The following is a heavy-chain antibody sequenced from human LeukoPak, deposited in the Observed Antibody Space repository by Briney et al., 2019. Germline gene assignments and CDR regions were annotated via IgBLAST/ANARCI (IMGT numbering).Heavy chain of an antibody. D-gene: IGHD6-6*01. Sequence: GGSLRLSCAASGFTFSGSAMHWVRQASGKGLEWVGRIRRNANNYATAYATSVKGRFTISRDDSKNTAYLQMNSLKTEDTAMYYCTRHGQYSSSSYWGQGTLVTVSS. CDR1: GFTFSGSA. CDR3: TRHGQYSSSSY. CDR2: IRRNANNYAT. J-gene: IGHJ4*02. V-gene: IGHV3-73*01.